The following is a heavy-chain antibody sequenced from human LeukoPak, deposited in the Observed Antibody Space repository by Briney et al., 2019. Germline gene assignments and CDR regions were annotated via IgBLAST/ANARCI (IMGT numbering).Heavy chain of an antibody. D-gene: IGHD5-18*01. CDR1: GFTFGTYT. CDR3: ARDAGYVRFDF. CDR2: ISGNGGSR. V-gene: IGHV3-64*01. Sequence: AGGSLRLSCAASGFTFGTYTMHWVRQAPGKGLEYVSSISGNGGSREYANSVKGRFTISRDNSRNTLYLQMGSLRAEDMAVYYCARDAGYVRFDFWGQGTLATVSS. J-gene: IGHJ4*02.